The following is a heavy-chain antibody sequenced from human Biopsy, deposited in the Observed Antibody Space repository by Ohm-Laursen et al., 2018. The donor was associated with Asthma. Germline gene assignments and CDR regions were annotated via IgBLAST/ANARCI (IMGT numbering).Heavy chain of an antibody. CDR3: ARPSPNRDILHYYYHMDF. D-gene: IGHD3-3*02. CDR2: ISPIFGSS. J-gene: IGHJ6*02. Sequence: SSVKVSCKASGGMFGNYAISWVRQAPGLGLEWMGGISPIFGSSNYAQRFQGRVTITADIFTRTVYMELSGLRFDDTAIYYCARPSPNRDILHYYYHMDFWGQGTTVIVSS. V-gene: IGHV1-69*06. CDR1: GGMFGNYA.